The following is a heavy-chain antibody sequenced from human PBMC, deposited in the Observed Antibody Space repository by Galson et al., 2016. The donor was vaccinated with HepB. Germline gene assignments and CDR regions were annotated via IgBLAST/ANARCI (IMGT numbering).Heavy chain of an antibody. CDR3: AGRHSTTWKDGLDV. D-gene: IGHD4-11*01. Sequence: SVKVSCKAVGGSFDYFVINWVRQTPGQGLEWMGRIIPLLGITHYAEKIKDRVTIIADKSTSTASMVLSGLSFDHTAVYFCAGRHSTTWKDGLDVWGRGTTVAVSS. CDR1: GGSFDYFV. CDR2: IIPLLGIT. J-gene: IGHJ6*04. V-gene: IGHV1-69*04.